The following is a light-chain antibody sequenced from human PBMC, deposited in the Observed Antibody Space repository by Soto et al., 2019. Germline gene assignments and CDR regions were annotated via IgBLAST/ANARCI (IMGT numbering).Light chain of an antibody. V-gene: IGKV3-20*01. J-gene: IGKJ2*01. CDR3: QQYGSPHT. Sequence: EIELTQSPGTLSLSPGERATLSCRASQSVSSCYLALYQKKPGEAPWLIIYGSSSRATGLPDRFSGSGGGTDFPPTISRLEHDVFAEYYCQQYGSPHTFGPGTKLDIK. CDR1: QSVSSCY. CDR2: GSS.